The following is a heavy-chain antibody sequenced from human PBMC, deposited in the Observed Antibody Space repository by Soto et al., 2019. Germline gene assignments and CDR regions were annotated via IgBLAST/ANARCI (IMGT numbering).Heavy chain of an antibody. Sequence: AKIACTVCRETVTELIMDVARQAKRKGLEWMGGFDPEDGETIYAQKFQGRVTMTEDTSTDTAYMELSSLRSEDTAVYYCATDRRYSGSYYRPWFDPWGQGTLVTVSS. D-gene: IGHD1-26*01. V-gene: IGHV1-24*01. J-gene: IGHJ5*02. CDR3: ATDRRYSGSYYRPWFDP. CDR1: RETVTELI. CDR2: FDPEDGET.